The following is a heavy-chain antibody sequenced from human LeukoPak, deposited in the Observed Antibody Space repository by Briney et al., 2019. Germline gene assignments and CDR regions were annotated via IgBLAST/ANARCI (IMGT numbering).Heavy chain of an antibody. Sequence: GGSLRFSCTASGFAFDEHGMRWVRQGPGKGLEGGSGINWSGGSTGYADPLRGRLTRSRDNAKHSLYHQMDSLRAEHPALYYCARAPITSPFYFDYWGQGTLVTVSS. J-gene: IGHJ4*02. CDR3: ARAPITSPFYFDY. V-gene: IGHV3-20*04. D-gene: IGHD2-2*01. CDR1: GFAFDEHG. CDR2: INWSGGST.